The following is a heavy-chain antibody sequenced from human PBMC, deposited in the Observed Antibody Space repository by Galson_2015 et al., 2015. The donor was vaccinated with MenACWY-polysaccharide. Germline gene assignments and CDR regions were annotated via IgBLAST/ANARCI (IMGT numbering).Heavy chain of an antibody. CDR3: ARAGYKASDC. CDR2: MNPNSGNI. V-gene: IGHV1-8*01. D-gene: IGHD5-18*01. CDR1: GYTFTSYE. J-gene: IGHJ4*02. Sequence: SVKVSCKASGYTFTSYEINWVRQAPGQGLEWMGWMNPNSGNIGYAQKFLGKFTMTRDTSIGTAYMELNDLRPEHTAVYYCARAGYKASDCWGQGTLVTVSS.